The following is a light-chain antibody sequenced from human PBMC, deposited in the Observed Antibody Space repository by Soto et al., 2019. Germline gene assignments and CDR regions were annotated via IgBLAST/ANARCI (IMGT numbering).Light chain of an antibody. V-gene: IGKV1-5*03. CDR2: KAS. CDR1: QTVGTR. Sequence: EIPMTQSPSTLYGCVGDRVTIXCRASQTVGTRLAWYQHSPGQAPKPLISKASTLKTGLPSRFSGSGSGTEFTLTISRLQPDDFATYYCQHYNSYSGAFGQGTKVDIK. J-gene: IGKJ1*01. CDR3: QHYNSYSGA.